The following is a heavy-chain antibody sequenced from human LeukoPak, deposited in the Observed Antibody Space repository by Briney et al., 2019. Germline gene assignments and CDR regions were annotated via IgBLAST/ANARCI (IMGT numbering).Heavy chain of an antibody. Sequence: GGSLRLSCAASGFTFSSYAMSWVRQAPGKGLEWVSVISGGGGSTYYADSVKGRFTISRDNSKNTLYLQMNSLRAEDTAVYYCANTEWLADNFDYWGQGTLVTVSS. J-gene: IGHJ4*02. CDR2: ISGGGGST. CDR3: ANTEWLADNFDY. V-gene: IGHV3-23*01. D-gene: IGHD6-19*01. CDR1: GFTFSSYA.